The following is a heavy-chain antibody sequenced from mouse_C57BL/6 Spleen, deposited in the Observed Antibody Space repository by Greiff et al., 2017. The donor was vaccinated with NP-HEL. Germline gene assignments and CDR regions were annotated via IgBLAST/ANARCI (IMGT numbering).Heavy chain of an antibody. CDR3: AKPSINYGSSYWYFDV. Sequence: EVKLMESGPGLVKPSQSLSLTCSVTGYSITSGYYWNWIRQFPGNKLEWMGYISYDGSNNYNPSLKNRISITRDTSKNQFFLKLNSVTTEDTATYYCAKPSINYGSSYWYFDVWGTGTTVTVSS. CDR1: GYSITSGYY. D-gene: IGHD1-1*01. J-gene: IGHJ1*03. V-gene: IGHV3-6*01. CDR2: ISYDGSN.